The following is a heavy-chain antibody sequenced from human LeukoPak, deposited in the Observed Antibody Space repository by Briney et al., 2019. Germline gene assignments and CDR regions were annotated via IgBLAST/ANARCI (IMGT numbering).Heavy chain of an antibody. Sequence: ASVKVSCKASGYTFTGYYMHWVRQAPGQGLEWMGWINPNSGGTNYAQKFQGRVTMTRDTSISTAYMELSRLRSDDTAVYYCARGPTPMDIVATNAFDYWGQGTLVTVSS. J-gene: IGHJ4*02. CDR3: ARGPTPMDIVATNAFDY. D-gene: IGHD5-12*01. CDR2: INPNSGGT. CDR1: GYTFTGYY. V-gene: IGHV1-2*02.